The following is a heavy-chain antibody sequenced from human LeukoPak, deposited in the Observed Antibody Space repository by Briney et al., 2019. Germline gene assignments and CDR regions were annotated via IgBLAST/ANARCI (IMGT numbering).Heavy chain of an antibody. D-gene: IGHD3-10*01. V-gene: IGHV3-23*01. CDR1: GFTFNYYA. CDR3: AKDLSPYASGSKTYDY. Sequence: GGSLRLSCAASGFTFNYYAMSWVRQAPGKGLEWVSSISSIGDMTYYADSVKGRFTISRDKSNHTLYLQMNSLRAEDTAVYYCAKDLSPYASGSKTYDYWGQGTLVTVSS. J-gene: IGHJ4*02. CDR2: ISSIGDMT.